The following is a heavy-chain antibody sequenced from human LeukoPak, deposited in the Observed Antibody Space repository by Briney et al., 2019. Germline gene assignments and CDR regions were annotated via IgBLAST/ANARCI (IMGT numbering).Heavy chain of an antibody. V-gene: IGHV3-23*01. CDR1: GFTFSSYA. J-gene: IGHJ6*02. Sequence: GSLRLSCAASGFTFSSYAMSWVRQALGKGLEWVSSVFGSGGSTYYADSVKGRFTISRDNSKNTLYLQMDSLRAEDTAVYYCAKVSRGYCRGGTCYYFYGLDVWGQGTTVTVSS. CDR2: VFGSGGST. D-gene: IGHD2-15*01. CDR3: AKVSRGYCRGGTCYYFYGLDV.